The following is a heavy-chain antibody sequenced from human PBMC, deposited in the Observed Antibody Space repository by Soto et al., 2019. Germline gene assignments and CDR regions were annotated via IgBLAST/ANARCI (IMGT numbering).Heavy chain of an antibody. CDR3: ARGLGSSSSYFDY. CDR2: INHSGSI. V-gene: IGHV4-34*01. J-gene: IGHJ4*02. CDR1: GGSFSGYY. D-gene: IGHD6-6*01. Sequence: SETLSLTCAVYGGSFSGYYWSWIRQPPGKGLEWIGEINHSGSINYNPSLKSRVTISVDTSKNQFSLNLSSVTAADTAVYYCARGLGSSSSYFDYWGQGTLVTVSS.